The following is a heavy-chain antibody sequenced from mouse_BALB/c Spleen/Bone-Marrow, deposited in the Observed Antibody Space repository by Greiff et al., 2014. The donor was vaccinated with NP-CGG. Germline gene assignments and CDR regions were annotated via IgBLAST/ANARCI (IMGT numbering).Heavy chain of an antibody. CDR3: ARSDGNYDYAMDY. V-gene: IGHV5-17*02. D-gene: IGHD2-1*01. CDR1: GFTFSSFG. CDR2: ISSGSSTT. J-gene: IGHJ4*01. Sequence: EVNVVESGGGLVQPGGSRKLSCAASGFTFSSFGMHWVRQAPEKGLEWVAYISSGSSTTYYADTVKGRFTISRDNPKNTLFLQMTSLRSEDTAMYYCARSDGNYDYAMDYWGQGTSVTVSS.